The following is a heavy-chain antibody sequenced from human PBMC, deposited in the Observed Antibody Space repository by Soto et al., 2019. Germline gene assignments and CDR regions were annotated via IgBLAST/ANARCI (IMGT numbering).Heavy chain of an antibody. Sequence: QVQLVQSGADVKKPGASVKVSCKASGYNFTSYGISWVRQAPGQGLEWMGWHSPHNDRTKYARRFQDRVTMTTETPTSTVYMELGSLRSDDTAVYYCARDLYYSSGRYFDHDAFDIWGQGTVVTVSS. J-gene: IGHJ3*02. CDR1: GYNFTSYG. D-gene: IGHD6-19*01. V-gene: IGHV1-18*01. CDR3: ARDLYYSSGRYFDHDAFDI. CDR2: HSPHNDRT.